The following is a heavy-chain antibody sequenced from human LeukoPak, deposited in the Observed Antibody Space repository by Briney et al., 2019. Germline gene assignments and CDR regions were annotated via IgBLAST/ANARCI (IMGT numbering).Heavy chain of an antibody. CDR2: IYYSGST. Sequence: SETPSLTCTVSGGSISSSSYYWGWIRQPPGKGLEWIGSIYYSGSTYYNPSLKSRVTIPVDTSKNQFSLKLSSVTAADTAVYYCASRGYSYGFLFDYWGQGTLVTVSS. V-gene: IGHV4-39*01. J-gene: IGHJ4*02. D-gene: IGHD5-18*01. CDR1: GGSISSSSYY. CDR3: ASRGYSYGFLFDY.